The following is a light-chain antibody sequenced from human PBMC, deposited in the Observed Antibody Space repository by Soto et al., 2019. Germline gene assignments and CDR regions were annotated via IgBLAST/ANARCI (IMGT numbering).Light chain of an antibody. V-gene: IGKV1-39*01. CDR2: SAS. Sequence: DIQMTQSPSSLSASVGDRVTLTCRASQTISTSLNWYQQTPGKAPQLLIYSASSLHSGVPSRFSGSGSGTDFTLTISSLQPEDFATYYCQQSFTSPLTFGGGTKVEIK. CDR3: QQSFTSPLT. J-gene: IGKJ4*01. CDR1: QTISTS.